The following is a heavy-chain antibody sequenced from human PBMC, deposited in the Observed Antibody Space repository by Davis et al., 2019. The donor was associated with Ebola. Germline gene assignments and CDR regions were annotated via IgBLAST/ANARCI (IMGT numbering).Heavy chain of an antibody. CDR2: INPSGGST. V-gene: IGHV1-46*01. J-gene: IGHJ5*02. CDR3: AREGRYYDFWSGHGGGNWFDP. D-gene: IGHD3-3*01. Sequence: ASVKVSCKASGYTFTSYYMHWVRQAPGQGLEWMGIINPSGGSTSYAQKFQGRVTMTRDTSTSTVYMELSRLRSDDTAVYYCAREGRYYDFWSGHGGGNWFDPWGQGTLVTVSS. CDR1: GYTFTSYY.